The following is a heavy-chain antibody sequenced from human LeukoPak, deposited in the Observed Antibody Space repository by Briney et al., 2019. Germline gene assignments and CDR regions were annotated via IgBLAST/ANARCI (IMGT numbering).Heavy chain of an antibody. CDR3: ASYAVVVVAATPIWGMDV. V-gene: IGHV4-59*01. CDR2: IYYSGST. D-gene: IGHD2-15*01. Sequence: SETLSLTCTVSGGSISSYYWNWIRQPPGKGLEWIGYIYYSGSTNYNPSLKSRVTISVDTSKNQFSLKLSSVTAADTAVYYCASYAVVVVAATPIWGMDVWGQGTTVTVSS. CDR1: GGSISSYY. J-gene: IGHJ6*02.